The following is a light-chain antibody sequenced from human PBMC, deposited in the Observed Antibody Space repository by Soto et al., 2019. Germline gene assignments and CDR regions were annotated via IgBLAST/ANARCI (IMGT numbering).Light chain of an antibody. CDR2: GAS. CDR1: QSVTTN. Sequence: EVVMTQSPATLSVSPGERVTFSCRASQSVTTNLAWYQHKPGQSPRLLISGASTGASGIPPRFSGSGSGTEFTLTIDSLQSADFAVYYCQQYDRWPVTFGGGTKVEIK. CDR3: QQYDRWPVT. V-gene: IGKV3-15*01. J-gene: IGKJ4*01.